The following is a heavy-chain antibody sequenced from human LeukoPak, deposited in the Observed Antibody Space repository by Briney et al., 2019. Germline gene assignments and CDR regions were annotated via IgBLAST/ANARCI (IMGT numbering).Heavy chain of an antibody. Sequence: SETLSLTCAVSGGSISSSNWWSWVRQPPGKGLEWIGEIYHSGSTNYNPSLKSRVTISVDKSKNQFSLKLSSVTAADTAVYYRARWRAAGNHDAFDIWGQGTMVTVSS. J-gene: IGHJ3*02. D-gene: IGHD6-13*01. CDR2: IYHSGST. V-gene: IGHV4-4*02. CDR1: GGSISSSNW. CDR3: ARWRAAGNHDAFDI.